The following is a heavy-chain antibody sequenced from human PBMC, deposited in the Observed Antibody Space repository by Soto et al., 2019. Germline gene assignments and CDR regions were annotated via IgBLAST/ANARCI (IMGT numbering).Heavy chain of an antibody. J-gene: IGHJ6*02. V-gene: IGHV3-30*18. CDR2: ISYDGSNK. CDR1: GFTFSSYG. CDR3: AKDRLVVTSYYYYGMDV. D-gene: IGHD3-22*01. Sequence: GGSLRLSCAASGFTFSSYGMHWVRQAPGKGLEWVAVISYDGSNKYYADSVKGRFTISRDNAKNSLYLQMNSLRAEDTAVYYCAKDRLVVTSYYYYGMDVWGQGTTVTVSS.